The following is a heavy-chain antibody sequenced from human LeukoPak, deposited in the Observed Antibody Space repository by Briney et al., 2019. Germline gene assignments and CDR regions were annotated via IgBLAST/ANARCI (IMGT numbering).Heavy chain of an antibody. J-gene: IGHJ4*02. D-gene: IGHD6-13*01. CDR1: DFNVSTNY. V-gene: IGHV3-53*01. CDR3: ARVAAGKVIDY. Sequence: TGGSLRLSCAGYDFNVSTNYMSWVRQAPGKGLKWVSVIYSGGKTYYADSVKGRFTISRDNSKNTVYLQMNSLRAEDTAVYYCARVAAGKVIDYWGQGTLVIVSS. CDR2: IYSGGKT.